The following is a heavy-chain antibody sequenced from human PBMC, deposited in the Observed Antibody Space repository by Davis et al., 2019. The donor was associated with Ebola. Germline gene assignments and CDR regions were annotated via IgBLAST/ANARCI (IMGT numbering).Heavy chain of an antibody. CDR1: GYSISSGYY. D-gene: IGHD1-14*01. CDR2: IYYSGST. V-gene: IGHV4-38-2*02. CDR3: ARDSSHVAGQEPLDY. Sequence: PSETLSLTCTVSGYSISSGYYWGWIRQPPGKGLEWIGSIYYSGSTYYNPPLKSRVTISVDMSKNQFSLKVSSVTAADTAVYYCARDSSHVAGQEPLDYWGQGTLVTVSS. J-gene: IGHJ4*02.